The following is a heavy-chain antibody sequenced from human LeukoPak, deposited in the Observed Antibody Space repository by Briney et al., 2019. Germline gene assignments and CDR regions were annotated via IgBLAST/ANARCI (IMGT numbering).Heavy chain of an antibody. CDR2: INHSGST. Sequence: SETLSLTCAVYGGSFSGYYWRWIRQPPGKGLEWIGEINHSGSTNYNPSLKSRVTISVDTSKNQFSLKLSSVTAADTAVYYCASGSSSSFPFDYWGQGTLVTVSS. D-gene: IGHD6-6*01. CDR3: ASGSSSSFPFDY. CDR1: GGSFSGYY. V-gene: IGHV4-34*01. J-gene: IGHJ4*02.